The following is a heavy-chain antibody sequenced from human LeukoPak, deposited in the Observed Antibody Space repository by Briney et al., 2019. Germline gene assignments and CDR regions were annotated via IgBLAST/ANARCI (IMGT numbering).Heavy chain of an antibody. CDR3: ARGDSSSWYSDY. CDR2: IIPIFGTA. Sequence: ASVKVSCKASGGTFSSYAISWVRQAPGQGLEWMGGIIPIFGTANYAQKFQGRVTITADESTSTAYMELSSLRSEDTAVYYCARGDSSSWYSDYWGQGTLVTVSS. V-gene: IGHV1-69*01. J-gene: IGHJ4*02. CDR1: GGTFSSYA. D-gene: IGHD6-13*01.